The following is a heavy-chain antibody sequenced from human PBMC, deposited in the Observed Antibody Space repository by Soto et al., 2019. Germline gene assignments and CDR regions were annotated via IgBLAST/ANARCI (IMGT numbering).Heavy chain of an antibody. CDR2: VYYTGST. D-gene: IGHD6-6*01. J-gene: IGHJ4*02. V-gene: IGHV4-59*01. Sequence: QVPLQESGPGLVQPSETLSLTCRVSGGSMSGYYWSWVRLAPGKGLEWIGYVYYTGSTNYNPSLQSRVSIAVDTSNNHFSLSLSLVTAADTAVYFCARSIAVPSGDIDHWGQGIRVTISS. CDR1: GGSMSGYY. CDR3: ARSIAVPSGDIDH.